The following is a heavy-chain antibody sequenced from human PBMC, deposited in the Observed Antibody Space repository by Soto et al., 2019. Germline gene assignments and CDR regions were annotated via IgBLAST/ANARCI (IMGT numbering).Heavy chain of an antibody. Sequence: GGSLRLSCAASGFTFSSYGMHWVRQAPGKGLEWVAVIWYDGSNKYYADSVKGRFTISRDNSKNTLYLQMNSLRAEDTAVYYCARDRVGMILTGTLQTYHFGYWGQGTLVTVSS. D-gene: IGHD3-9*01. CDR3: ARDRVGMILTGTLQTYHFGY. V-gene: IGHV3-33*01. J-gene: IGHJ4*02. CDR1: GFTFSSYG. CDR2: IWYDGSNK.